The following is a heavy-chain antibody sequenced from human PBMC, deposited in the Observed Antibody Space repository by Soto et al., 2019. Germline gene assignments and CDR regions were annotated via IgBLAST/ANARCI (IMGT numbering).Heavy chain of an antibody. CDR3: AKDTYYYDSSGYYVFDN. V-gene: IGHV3-30*18. D-gene: IGHD3-22*01. Sequence: QVQLVESGGGVVQPGRSLRLSCAASGFIFSSYGMHWVRQAPGKGLEWVAGISYDGSNKYYADSVEGRVTISRDNSKNTVFLQMNSLRAEDTAVYYCAKDTYYYDSSGYYVFDNWGQGTLVTVSS. J-gene: IGHJ4*02. CDR1: GFIFSSYG. CDR2: ISYDGSNK.